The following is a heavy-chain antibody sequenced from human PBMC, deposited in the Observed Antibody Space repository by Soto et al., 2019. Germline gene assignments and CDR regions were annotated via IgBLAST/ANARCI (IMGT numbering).Heavy chain of an antibody. D-gene: IGHD3-22*01. Sequence: SETLSLTCTVSGGSISSSSYYWGWIRQPPGKGLEWIGSIYYSGSTYYNPSLKSRVTISVDTSKNQFSLNLSSVTAAVTSVYYCARGSGYWHDIIDYWGQGSMVTVSS. V-gene: IGHV4-39*07. CDR1: GGSISSSSYY. J-gene: IGHJ4*02. CDR2: IYYSGST. CDR3: ARGSGYWHDIIDY.